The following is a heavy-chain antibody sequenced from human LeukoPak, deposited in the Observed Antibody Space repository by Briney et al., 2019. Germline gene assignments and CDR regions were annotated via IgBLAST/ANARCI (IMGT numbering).Heavy chain of an antibody. CDR2: IYYSGST. V-gene: IGHV4-59*01. Sequence: SETLSLTCTVSGGSISSYYRSWIRQPPGKGLEWIGYIYYSGSTNYNPSLKSRVTISVDTSKNQFSLKLSSVTAADTAVYYCAREGLGYCTNGVCYETNYYYYYYMDVWGKGTTVTVSS. CDR3: AREGLGYCTNGVCYETNYYYYYYMDV. D-gene: IGHD2-8*01. J-gene: IGHJ6*03. CDR1: GGSISSYY.